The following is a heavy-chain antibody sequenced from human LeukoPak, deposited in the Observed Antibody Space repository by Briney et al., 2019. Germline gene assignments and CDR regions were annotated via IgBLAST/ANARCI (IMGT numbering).Heavy chain of an antibody. Sequence: GESLKIPCKGSGYSFTSYWIGWVRQMPGKGLEWMGIIYPGDSDTRYSPSSQGQVTISADKSISTAYLQWSSLKASDTAMYYCARVNSLGDSSGPVDYWGQGTLVTVSS. V-gene: IGHV5-51*01. CDR2: IYPGDSDT. CDR3: ARVNSLGDSSGPVDY. D-gene: IGHD6-25*01. CDR1: GYSFTSYW. J-gene: IGHJ4*02.